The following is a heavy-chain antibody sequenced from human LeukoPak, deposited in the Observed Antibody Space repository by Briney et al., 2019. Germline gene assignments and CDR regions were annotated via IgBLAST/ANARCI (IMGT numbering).Heavy chain of an antibody. D-gene: IGHD6-13*01. CDR3: ARDQVGGAVDY. J-gene: IGHJ4*02. Sequence: GRSLRLSCSPSGSTFTTYAMHWVRQAPGKGLEGVAVISDSGTKKYYADSVKGRFTLSRDNSKNMLYLQMNSLRVEDTAVYYCARDQVGGAVDYWGQGTLVTVSS. CDR2: ISDSGTKK. CDR1: GSTFTTYA. V-gene: IGHV3-30-3*01.